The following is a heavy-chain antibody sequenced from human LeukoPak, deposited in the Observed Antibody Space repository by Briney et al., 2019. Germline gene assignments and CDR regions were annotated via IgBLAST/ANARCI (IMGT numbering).Heavy chain of an antibody. J-gene: IGHJ6*03. CDR3: TKELHVAVAVADYYYFYMGV. Sequence: PGGSLRLSCAASGFAFSSFAMGWVRQSPGKGLEWLSTINGGGNTTFYSDSVKGRFTISRDNSKNTLYLHMDSLRPDDTAAYYCTKELHVAVAVADYYYFYMGVWGRGTAVTVSS. D-gene: IGHD6-19*01. CDR2: INGGGNTT. V-gene: IGHV3-23*01. CDR1: GFAFSSFA.